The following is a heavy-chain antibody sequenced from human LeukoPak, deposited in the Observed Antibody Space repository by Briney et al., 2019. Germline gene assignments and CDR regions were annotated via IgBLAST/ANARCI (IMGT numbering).Heavy chain of an antibody. D-gene: IGHD4-23*01. V-gene: IGHV1-2*04. Sequence: GASVKVSCKASGYTFTGYYMHWVRQAPGQGLEWMGWINPNSGGTNYAQKFQGWVTMTRDTSISTAYMELSRLRSDDTAVYYCARGTTVEVYYYYGMDVWGQGTTVTVSS. CDR2: INPNSGGT. CDR3: ARGTTVEVYYYYGMDV. CDR1: GYTFTGYY. J-gene: IGHJ6*02.